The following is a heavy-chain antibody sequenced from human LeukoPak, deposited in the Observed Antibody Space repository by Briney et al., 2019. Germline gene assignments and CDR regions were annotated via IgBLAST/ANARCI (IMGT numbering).Heavy chain of an antibody. CDR1: GFTVSSNY. CDR3: AKVLTVTSLFNVDY. D-gene: IGHD4-17*01. CDR2: IYSGGSK. V-gene: IGHV3-53*01. Sequence: GGSLRLSCAASGFTVSSNYMNWVRQAPGKGLEWVSVIYSGGSKYYADSVKGRFTISRDNSKNTLYLQMNSLRVEDSAVYYCAKVLTVTSLFNVDYWGQGTLVTVSS. J-gene: IGHJ4*02.